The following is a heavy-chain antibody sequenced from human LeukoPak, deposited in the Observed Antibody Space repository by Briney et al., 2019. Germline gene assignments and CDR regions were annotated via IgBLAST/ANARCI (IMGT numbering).Heavy chain of an antibody. CDR1: GFTFSSYW. CDR2: IKQDGSEK. V-gene: IGHV3-7*01. J-gene: IGHJ6*02. D-gene: IGHD1-14*01. CDR3: ARAPDEPYYYYGMDV. Sequence: GGSLRLSCAASGFTFSSYWMSWVRQAPGKGLEWVANIKQDGSEKYYMDSVKGRFTISRDNAKNSLYLQMNSLRAEDTAVYYCARAPDEPYYYYGMDVWGQGTTVTVSS.